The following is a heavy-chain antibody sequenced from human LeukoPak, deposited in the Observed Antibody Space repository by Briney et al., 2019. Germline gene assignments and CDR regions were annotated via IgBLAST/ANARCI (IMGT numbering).Heavy chain of an antibody. V-gene: IGHV4-59*12. D-gene: IGHD1-26*01. Sequence: SETLSLTCTVSGGSISSYYWSWIRQPPGKGLEWIGSIYYSGSTYYNPSLKSRVTISVDTSKNQFSLKLSSVTAADTAVYYCARDKYGELGGYYFDYWGQGTLVTVSS. CDR2: IYYSGST. CDR3: ARDKYGELGGYYFDY. CDR1: GGSISSYY. J-gene: IGHJ4*02.